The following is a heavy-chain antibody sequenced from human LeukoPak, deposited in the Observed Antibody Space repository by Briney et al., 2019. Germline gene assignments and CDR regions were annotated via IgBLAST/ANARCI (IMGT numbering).Heavy chain of an antibody. Sequence: GGSLRLSCAASGFTFSTYAMSWVRQAPGKGLQWVSTITDTGGLTYYPDSVKGRFTISRENAKNSLYLQMNSLRAGDTAVYYCARKEVTVTTGAFDIWGQGTMVTVSS. J-gene: IGHJ3*02. V-gene: IGHV3-23*01. CDR3: ARKEVTVTTGAFDI. CDR2: ITDTGGLT. D-gene: IGHD4-17*01. CDR1: GFTFSTYA.